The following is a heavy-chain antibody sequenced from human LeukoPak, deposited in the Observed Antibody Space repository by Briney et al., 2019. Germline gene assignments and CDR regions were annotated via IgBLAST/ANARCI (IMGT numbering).Heavy chain of an antibody. CDR2: ISTDNGNT. D-gene: IGHD3-9*01. CDR1: GYTFTNYG. J-gene: IGHJ4*02. V-gene: IGHV1-18*01. CDR3: ARGLGATYYDILTGYPLIY. Sequence: ASVKVSCKASGYTFTNYGINWVRQAPGQGREWMGWISTDNGNTSYAQKLQGRVTMTTDTSTSTAYMELRSLRSDDTAVYYCARGLGATYYDILTGYPLIYWGQGTLVTVSS.